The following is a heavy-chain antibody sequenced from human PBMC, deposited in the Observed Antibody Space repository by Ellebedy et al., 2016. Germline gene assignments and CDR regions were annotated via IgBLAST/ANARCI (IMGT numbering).Heavy chain of an antibody. CDR1: GGAFSGNY. D-gene: IGHD3-10*01. J-gene: IGHJ6*02. CDR2: INHSGSI. CDR3: ARGPRLFTMTRGVLRAMDV. Sequence: SETLSLXXAVHGGAFSGNYWSWIRQPPGKGLEWIGEINHSGSINFNPSLKSRVTISVDTSKSQFSLKLSSVTAADTAVYYCARGPRLFTMTRGVLRAMDVWGQGSTVIVS. V-gene: IGHV4-34*01.